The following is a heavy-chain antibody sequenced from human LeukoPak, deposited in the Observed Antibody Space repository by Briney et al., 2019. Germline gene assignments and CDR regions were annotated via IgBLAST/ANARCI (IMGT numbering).Heavy chain of an antibody. Sequence: GGSLRLSCAASGFTFSSYAMSWVRQAPGKGLEWVSVISGSGGSTDYADSVKGHFTISRDNSLNTLYLQMNSLRAEDTAVYYCAKTKRDCSSTICRTHFDYWGQGTLVTVSS. CDR3: AKTKRDCSSTICRTHFDY. D-gene: IGHD2-2*01. CDR1: GFTFSSYA. V-gene: IGHV3-23*01. J-gene: IGHJ4*02. CDR2: ISGSGGST.